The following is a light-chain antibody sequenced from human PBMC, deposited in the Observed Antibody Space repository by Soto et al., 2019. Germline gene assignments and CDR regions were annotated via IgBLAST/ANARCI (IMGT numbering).Light chain of an antibody. Sequence: QSVLTQPPSASGSPGQSVAISCTGTSSDVGGQNYVSWYQQHPGKAPKLIIYAVTERPSGVPDRFSGSKSGNTASLTVSGPQTEDEADYYCSSHAGNNNYVFGTGTKV. CDR1: SSDVGGQNY. CDR2: AVT. V-gene: IGLV2-8*01. CDR3: SSHAGNNNYV. J-gene: IGLJ1*01.